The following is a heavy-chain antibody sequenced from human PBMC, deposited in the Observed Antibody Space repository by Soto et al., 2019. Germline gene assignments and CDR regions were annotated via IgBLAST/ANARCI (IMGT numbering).Heavy chain of an antibody. Sequence: SETLSLTCADSGHSISSGFYYWGWFRHPPGNGLEWIGSIYHTESTYYNPSLKSRVTMSVDTSKNQLSLKLSSMTAADTAVYFCARYGYCYSASFFDYWGHGTRVTV. CDR3: ARYGYCYSASFFDY. CDR1: GHSISSGFYY. V-gene: IGHV4-38-2*01. CDR2: IYHTEST. J-gene: IGHJ4*03. D-gene: IGHD2-2*03.